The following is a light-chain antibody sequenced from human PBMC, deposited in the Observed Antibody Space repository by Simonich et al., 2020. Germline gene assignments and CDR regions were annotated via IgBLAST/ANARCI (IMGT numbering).Light chain of an antibody. J-gene: IGLJ3*02. Sequence: NFMLTQPHSVSESPGKTVTISCTRSSGSIASNYVQWYQQRPGSSPTTVIYEDNQRPAGVPVRFAGSIDRSSNSASLTISGLKTEDEADYYCQSYDSSNHMVFGGGTKLTVL. CDR2: EDN. CDR1: SGSIASNY. CDR3: QSYDSSNHMV. V-gene: IGLV6-57*01.